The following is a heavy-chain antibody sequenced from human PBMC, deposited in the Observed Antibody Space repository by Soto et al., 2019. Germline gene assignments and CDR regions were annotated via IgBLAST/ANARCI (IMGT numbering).Heavy chain of an antibody. V-gene: IGHV4-59*02. CDR2: MHYTGFS. J-gene: IGHJ4*02. CDR1: GDSVTSHY. D-gene: IGHD3-10*01. Sequence: PSETLSLTCSFSGDSVTSHYLTWIRQSPEKGLEWIGYMHYTGFSHYNPSLKSRLTISVDRSKNQFTLKLSSVTAEDTAVYYCARGSSRGVFFGHWGQGTLVTVSS. CDR3: ARGSSRGVFFGH.